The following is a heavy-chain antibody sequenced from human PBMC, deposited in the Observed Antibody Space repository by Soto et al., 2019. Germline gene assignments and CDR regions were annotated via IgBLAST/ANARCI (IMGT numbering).Heavy chain of an antibody. CDR3: ARSLYGDYVDDYYYYGMDV. Sequence: SVNVSCKASGGTFSSYAISWVRQAPGQGLEWVGGIIPIFGTANYAQKFQCRVTSTADKSTSTEYMELSSLRSEETAVYYCARSLYGDYVDDYYYYGMDVWGQGTTVTVSS. CDR1: GGTFSSYA. D-gene: IGHD4-17*01. V-gene: IGHV1-69*06. J-gene: IGHJ6*02. CDR2: IIPIFGTA.